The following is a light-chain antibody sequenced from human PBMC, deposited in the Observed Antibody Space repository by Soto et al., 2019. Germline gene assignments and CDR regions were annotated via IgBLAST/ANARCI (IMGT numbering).Light chain of an antibody. V-gene: IGKV3-15*01. Sequence: EIVLTHSPVTLSLSPGERATLSCRASQSGRSSHLAWYQQKPGQAPRLLIYGASTRATGIPARFSGSGSGTEFTRTFSSLQSEDFAVYYCQQYNNWPLTFGQGTKVDI. CDR1: QSGRSSH. J-gene: IGKJ1*01. CDR3: QQYNNWPLT. CDR2: GAS.